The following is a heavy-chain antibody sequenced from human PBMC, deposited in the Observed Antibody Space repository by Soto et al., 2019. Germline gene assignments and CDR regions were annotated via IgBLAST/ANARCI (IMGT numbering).Heavy chain of an antibody. CDR2: IWYDGSNK. CDR3: ARGPFVLMVYAILDYYYGMDV. D-gene: IGHD2-8*01. V-gene: IGHV3-33*01. Sequence: GGSLRLSCAASGFTFSSDGMHWVRQAPGKGLEWVAVIWYDGSNKYYADSVKGRFTISRDNSKNTLYLQMNSLRAEDTAVYYCARGPFVLMVYAILDYYYGMDVWG. J-gene: IGHJ6*02. CDR1: GFTFSSDG.